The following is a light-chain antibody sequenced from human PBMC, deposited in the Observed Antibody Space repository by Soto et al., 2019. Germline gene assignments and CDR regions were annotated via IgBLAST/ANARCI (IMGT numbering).Light chain of an antibody. CDR2: EVT. CDR3: CSFAGPTTHVV. J-gene: IGLJ2*01. V-gene: IGLV2-23*02. CDR1: SSDVGGYNF. Sequence: QSVLTQPASVSGSPGQSITISCTGTSSDVGGYNFVSWYQQHPGKAPKLIIYEVTKRPSGVSDRFSGSKSGDTASPTISGLQAEDEADYHCCSFAGPTTHVVFGGGTKLTVL.